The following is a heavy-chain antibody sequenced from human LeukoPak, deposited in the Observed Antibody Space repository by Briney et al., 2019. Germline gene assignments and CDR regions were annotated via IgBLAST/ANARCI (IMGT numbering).Heavy chain of an antibody. V-gene: IGHV3-23*01. Sequence: GGSLRLSCATSGFIFSTYALSWVRQAPGKGLERASSISGSGGSTYHADSVKGRFTISRDSSKNTLYPQMNSLRAEDTAIYYCARVIRAAPGKGYFDYWGQGTLVTVSS. J-gene: IGHJ4*02. CDR1: GFIFSTYA. CDR2: ISGSGGST. CDR3: ARVIRAAPGKGYFDY. D-gene: IGHD6-13*01.